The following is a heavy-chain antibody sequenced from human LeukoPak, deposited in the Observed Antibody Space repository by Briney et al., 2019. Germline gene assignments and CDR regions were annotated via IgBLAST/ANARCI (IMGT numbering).Heavy chain of an antibody. CDR2: IYPGDSDT. D-gene: IGHD2-2*02. CDR3: ARWVGPIVVVPAAIQHAFDI. V-gene: IGHV5-51*01. J-gene: IGHJ3*02. Sequence: GESLKISCKGSGYSFTSYWIGWVRQMPGKGLEWMGIIYPGDSDTRYSPSFQGQVTISADKSISTAYLQWSSLKASDTAMYYCARWVGPIVVVPAAIQHAFDIWGQGTMVTVSS. CDR1: GYSFTSYW.